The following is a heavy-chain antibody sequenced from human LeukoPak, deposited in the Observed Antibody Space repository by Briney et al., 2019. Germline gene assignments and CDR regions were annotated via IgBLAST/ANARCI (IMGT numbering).Heavy chain of an antibody. V-gene: IGHV4-59*01. J-gene: IGHJ4*02. CDR3: ARYLDYGDLYYFDD. CDR2: IYYSGST. D-gene: IGHD4-17*01. Sequence: SETLSLTCTVSGGSISSYYWSWVRQPPGKGLEWIGYIYYSGSTNYNPSLKRRATIPVKTPNNQFTLKLSYGTAAETPVYYFARYLDYGDLYYFDDGGQGSLVTVSS. CDR1: GGSISSYY.